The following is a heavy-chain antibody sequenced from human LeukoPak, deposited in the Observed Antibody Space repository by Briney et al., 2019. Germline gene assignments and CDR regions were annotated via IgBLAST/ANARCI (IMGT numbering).Heavy chain of an antibody. CDR1: GGPLSAYY. V-gene: IGHV4-59*01. D-gene: IGHD1-1*01. Sequence: SETLSLTCTVSGGPLSAYYWTWIRQPPGKGLEWIGYIYDTGNTNYNPSLKSRVTISVDTSKNQFSLKLTSVTAADTAVYYCASGETGSTLGGYWGQGTLVTVSS. J-gene: IGHJ4*02. CDR3: ASGETGSTLGGY. CDR2: IYDTGNT.